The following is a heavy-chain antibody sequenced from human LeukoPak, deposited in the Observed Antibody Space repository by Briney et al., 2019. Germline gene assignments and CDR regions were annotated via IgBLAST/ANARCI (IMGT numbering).Heavy chain of an antibody. J-gene: IGHJ4*02. CDR3: ARIAAADRVYFDY. CDR1: GFTFSSYS. Sequence: PGGSLRLSCAASGFTFSSYSMNWVRQAPGKVLEWVSSISSSSSYIYYADSVKGRFTISRDNAKNSLYLQMNSLRAEDTAVYYCARIAAADRVYFDYWGQGTLVTVSS. CDR2: ISSSSSYI. D-gene: IGHD6-13*01. V-gene: IGHV3-21*01.